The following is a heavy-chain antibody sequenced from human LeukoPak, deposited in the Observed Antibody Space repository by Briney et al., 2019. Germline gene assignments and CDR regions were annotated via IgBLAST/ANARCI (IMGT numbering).Heavy chain of an antibody. Sequence: SETLSLTCTVSGGSISSFYWSCIRQPPGKGPEWIGNIYYSGSTTYNPSLKSRVTISVDTSKNQFSLRLSSVTAADTAVFYCARVYSVSYFDYWGQGTLVTVSS. D-gene: IGHD2-21*01. CDR1: GGSISSFY. CDR3: ARVYSVSYFDY. CDR2: IYYSGST. V-gene: IGHV4-59*01. J-gene: IGHJ4*02.